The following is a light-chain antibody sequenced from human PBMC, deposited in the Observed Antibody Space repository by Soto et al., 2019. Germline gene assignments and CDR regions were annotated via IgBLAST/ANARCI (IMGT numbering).Light chain of an antibody. J-gene: IGLJ1*01. CDR3: SSYTSSSTYV. CDR2: EVS. V-gene: IGLV2-14*01. CDR1: SSDVGGYNY. Sequence: QSALTHPASVSGSPRQSITISCTGTSSDVGGYNYVSWYQQHPGKAPKLMIYEVSNRPSGVSNRFSGSKSGNTASLTISGLQAEDEADYYCSSYTSSSTYVFGTGTQLTVL.